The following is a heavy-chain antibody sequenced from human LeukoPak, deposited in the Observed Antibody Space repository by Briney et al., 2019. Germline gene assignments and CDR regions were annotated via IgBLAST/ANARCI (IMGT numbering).Heavy chain of an antibody. Sequence: PGGSLRLSCAASGFIVSSNYISWVRQAPGKGLEWVSIIYSGGSTYSADSVKGRFTISRDNTKNTLYLQMNSLRAEDTAVYYCARHLSGDDIWGQGTMVTVSS. D-gene: IGHD4-17*01. V-gene: IGHV3-53*01. J-gene: IGHJ3*02. CDR3: ARHLSGDDI. CDR2: IYSGGST. CDR1: GFIVSSNY.